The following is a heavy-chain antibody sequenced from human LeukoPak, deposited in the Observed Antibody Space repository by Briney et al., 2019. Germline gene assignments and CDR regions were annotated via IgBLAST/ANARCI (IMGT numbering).Heavy chain of an antibody. CDR1: GFTFTSSA. V-gene: IGHV1-58*01. J-gene: IGHJ4*02. Sequence: SVKVSCKASGFTFTSSAVQWVRQARGQRLEWIGWIVVGSGNTNYAQKFQERVTITRDMSTSTAYMELSSLRSEDTAVYYCAADQWAYYYDSSGYGAGYWGQGTLVTVSS. CDR2: IVVGSGNT. D-gene: IGHD3-22*01. CDR3: AADQWAYYYDSSGYGAGY.